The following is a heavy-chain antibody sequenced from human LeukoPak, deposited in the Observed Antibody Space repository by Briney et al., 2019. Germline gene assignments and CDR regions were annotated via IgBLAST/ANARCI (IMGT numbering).Heavy chain of an antibody. Sequence: GASVKVSCKASGYTYTTDGISWVRQAPGQGLEWMGWINPNSGGTNYAQKFQGRVTMTRDTSISTAYMELSRLRSDDTAVYYCARDRGSNWYFDLWGRGTLVTVSS. D-gene: IGHD1-26*01. CDR3: ARDRGSNWYFDL. CDR1: GYTYTTDG. CDR2: INPNSGGT. V-gene: IGHV1-2*02. J-gene: IGHJ2*01.